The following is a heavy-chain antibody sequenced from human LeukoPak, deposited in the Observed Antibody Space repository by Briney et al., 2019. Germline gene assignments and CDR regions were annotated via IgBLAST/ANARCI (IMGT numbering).Heavy chain of an antibody. CDR3: ARRGIQLWPHDDY. CDR2: ISSSGSTI. J-gene: IGHJ4*02. D-gene: IGHD5-18*01. Sequence: PGRSLRLSCTVSGFTFSGYEMNWVRQAPGKGLEWVSYISSSGSTIFYADSVKGRFTISRDNAKNSLYLQMNSLRAEDTAVYYCARRGIQLWPHDDYWGQGTLVTVSS. CDR1: GFTFSGYE. V-gene: IGHV3-48*03.